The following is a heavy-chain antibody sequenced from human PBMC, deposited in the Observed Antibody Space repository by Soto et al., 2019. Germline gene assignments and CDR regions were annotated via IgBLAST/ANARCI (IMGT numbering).Heavy chain of an antibody. D-gene: IGHD4-4*01. J-gene: IGHJ4*02. Sequence: ASVKVSCKASGYTFTGYYMHWVRQAPGQGLEWMGWINPNSGGTNYAQKFQGWVTMTRDRSISTAYMELSRLRSDDRAVYYCARDVQFQSFDSWGQGTLVTVSS. V-gene: IGHV1-2*04. CDR3: ARDVQFQSFDS. CDR1: GYTFTGYY. CDR2: INPNSGGT.